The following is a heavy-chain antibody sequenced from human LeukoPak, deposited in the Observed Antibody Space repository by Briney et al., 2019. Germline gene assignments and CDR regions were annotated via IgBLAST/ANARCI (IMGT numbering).Heavy chain of an antibody. V-gene: IGHV3-53*01. Sequence: GGSLRLSCAASGFTVSSNYMSWVRQAPGKGLEWVSVIYSGGSTYYADSVKGRFTISRDNSKNTLYLQMNSLRAEDTALYYCASSSRVLNYYYMDDWGKGTTVTISS. CDR2: IYSGGST. D-gene: IGHD1-1*01. CDR1: GFTVSSNY. CDR3: ASSSRVLNYYYMDD. J-gene: IGHJ6*03.